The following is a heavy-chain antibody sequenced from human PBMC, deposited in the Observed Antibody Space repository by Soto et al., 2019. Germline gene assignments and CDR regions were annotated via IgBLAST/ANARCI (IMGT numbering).Heavy chain of an antibody. D-gene: IGHD6-13*01. V-gene: IGHV4-31*03. J-gene: IGHJ4*02. CDR3: ARGQIELVLFDY. CDR1: GGSISSGGYY. CDR2: IYYSGST. Sequence: TLSLTCTVSGGSISSGGYYWSWIRQHPGKGLEWIGYIYYSGSTYYNPSLKSRVTISVDTSKNQFSRKLSSVTAADTAVYYCARGQIELVLFDYWGQGTLVTVSS.